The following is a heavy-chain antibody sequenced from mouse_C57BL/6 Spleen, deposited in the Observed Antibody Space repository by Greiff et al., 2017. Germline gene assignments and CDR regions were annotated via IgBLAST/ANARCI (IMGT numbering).Heavy chain of an antibody. CDR1: GYTFTDYN. Sequence: EVQVVESGPELVKPGASVKIPCKASGYTFTDYNMDWVKQSHGKSLEWIGDINPNNGGTIYNQKFKGKATLTVDKSSSTAYMELRSLTTEDTAVYYCARNSNYGMDYWGQGTSVTVAS. J-gene: IGHJ4*01. D-gene: IGHD2-5*01. CDR3: ARNSNYGMDY. CDR2: INPNNGGT. V-gene: IGHV1-18*01.